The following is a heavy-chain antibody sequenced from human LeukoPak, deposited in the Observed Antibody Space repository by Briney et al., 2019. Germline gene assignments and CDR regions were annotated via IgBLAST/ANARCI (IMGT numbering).Heavy chain of an antibody. CDR3: AKVTSTTFDY. D-gene: IGHD4-17*01. J-gene: IGHJ4*02. CDR2: IHPNRGNT. CDR1: GYTFTGYY. V-gene: IGHV1-2*02. Sequence: ASVKVSCKASGYTFTGYYIHWVRQAPGQGLEWMGWIHPNRGNTNYAQKFQGRVTMTRDTSISIAYMELTRLTSDDTAVYYCAKVTSTTFDYWGQGTLVTVSS.